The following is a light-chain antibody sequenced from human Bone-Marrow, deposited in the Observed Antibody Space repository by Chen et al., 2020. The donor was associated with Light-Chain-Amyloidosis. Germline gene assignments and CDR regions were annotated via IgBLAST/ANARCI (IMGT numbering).Light chain of an antibody. CDR3: SSYTITNTLV. J-gene: IGLJ1*01. V-gene: IGLV2-14*01. Sequence: QSALTQPASVSGSPGQSITISCTGTSSDVGGDNHVSWYQQHPDKAPKLMIDEVTNRPSWVPDRFSGSKSDNTASLNISGLQTEDEADYFCSSYTITNTLVFGSGTRVTVL. CDR1: SSDVGGDNH. CDR2: EVT.